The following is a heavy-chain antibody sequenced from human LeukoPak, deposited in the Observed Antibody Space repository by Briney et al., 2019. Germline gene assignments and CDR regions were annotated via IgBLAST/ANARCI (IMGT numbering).Heavy chain of an antibody. CDR2: ISWNSGSI. J-gene: IGHJ4*02. CDR3: ARDQTPFV. Sequence: PGRSLRLSCAASGFTFDDYAMHWVRQVPGKGLEWVSGISWNSGSIGYADSVKGRFTISRDNAKNSLFPQMNSLRAEDTAVYYCARDQTPFVWGQGTLVTVSS. CDR1: GFTFDDYA. V-gene: IGHV3-9*01.